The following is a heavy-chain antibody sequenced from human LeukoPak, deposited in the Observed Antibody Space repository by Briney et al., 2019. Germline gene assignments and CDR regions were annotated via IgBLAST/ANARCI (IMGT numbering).Heavy chain of an antibody. V-gene: IGHV1-58*02. CDR2: IVVGSGNT. Sequence: GTSVKVSCEASGFTFTSSAMQWVRQARGQRLEWIGWIVVGSGNTNYAQKFQGRVTITRDMSTSTAYMELSSLRSEDTAVYYCAAGTVVTPTSYYYYYGMDVWGQGTTVTVSS. D-gene: IGHD3-22*01. J-gene: IGHJ6*02. CDR3: AAGTVVTPTSYYYYYGMDV. CDR1: GFTFTSSA.